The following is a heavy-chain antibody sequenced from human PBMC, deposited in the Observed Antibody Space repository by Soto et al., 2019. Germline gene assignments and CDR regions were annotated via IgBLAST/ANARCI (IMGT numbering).Heavy chain of an antibody. CDR2: VNPYNGNP. J-gene: IGHJ4*02. V-gene: IGHV1-18*01. Sequence: QVQLVQSGVEVKKPGASVKVSCKASGYTFTNYAISWVRQAPGRGLEWVGWVNPYNGNPNYAQIFQGRVTMSTDTSTGTAYMALRCLKSDNSAVYSCARDSQYSTSWQRFDSWGQGTLVTVSS. D-gene: IGHD6-13*01. CDR3: ARDSQYSTSWQRFDS. CDR1: GYTFTNYA.